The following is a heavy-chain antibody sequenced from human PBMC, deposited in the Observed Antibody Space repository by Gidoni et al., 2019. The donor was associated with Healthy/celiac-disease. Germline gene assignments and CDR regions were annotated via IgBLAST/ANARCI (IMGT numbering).Heavy chain of an antibody. D-gene: IGHD6-13*01. CDR2: ISSSSSYI. V-gene: IGHV3-21*01. CDR3: ARGIAAAGPFYYYYMDV. J-gene: IGHJ6*03. CDR1: GVTDSRDS. Sequence: EVQRVEAGGGLVKPGGSRRLSCEASGVTDSRDSMNWVRQAPGKGLECVSSISSSSSYIYYAVSVKGRFTISRDNAKNSLYLQMNSLSAEDTAVYYCARGIAAAGPFYYYYMDVWGKGTTVTVSS.